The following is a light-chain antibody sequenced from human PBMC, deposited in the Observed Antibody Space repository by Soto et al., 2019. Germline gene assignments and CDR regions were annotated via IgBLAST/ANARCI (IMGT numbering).Light chain of an antibody. Sequence: EIVLTQSPVTLSLSPGERATLSCRASQRITSNFLAWFQQKAGLAPRLLIYGASTRASGVPDRFSGGGSGTDFVLTISRLEPEDFAVYYFQQYGRSPFTVGQGTKLQIK. J-gene: IGKJ2*01. CDR2: GAS. CDR3: QQYGRSPFT. CDR1: QRITSNF. V-gene: IGKV3-20*01.